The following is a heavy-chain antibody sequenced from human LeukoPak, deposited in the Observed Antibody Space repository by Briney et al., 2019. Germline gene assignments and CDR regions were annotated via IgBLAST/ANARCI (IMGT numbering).Heavy chain of an antibody. D-gene: IGHD2-15*01. V-gene: IGHV3-23*01. CDR2: FSGSVDTT. J-gene: IGHJ4*02. Sequence: GGSLRLSCAASGLTFTTYAMSWVRQTPGKGLEWVSTFSGSVDTTYHADSVKGRFTISRDNSKNTVYLQMNSLRAEDTAVYYCAKAAAGTCSGARCYYFDSWGQGTPVTVSS. CDR3: AKAAAGTCSGARCYYFDS. CDR1: GLTFTTYA.